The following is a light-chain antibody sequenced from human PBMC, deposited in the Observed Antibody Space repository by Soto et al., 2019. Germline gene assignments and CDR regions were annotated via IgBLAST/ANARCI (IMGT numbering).Light chain of an antibody. CDR2: DVS. CDR1: SSDVGVYNY. V-gene: IGLV2-14*01. J-gene: IGLJ1*01. CDR3: SSYTSSSTLYV. Sequence: QSALTQPASVSGSPGQSITISCTATSSDVGVYNYVSWYQQHPGKAPKLMIYDVSNRPSGVSNRFSGSKSGNTASLTISGLQAEDEADYYCSSYTSSSTLYVFGTGTKVTVL.